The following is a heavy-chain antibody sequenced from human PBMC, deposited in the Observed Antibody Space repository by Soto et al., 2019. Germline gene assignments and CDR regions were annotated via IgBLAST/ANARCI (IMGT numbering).Heavy chain of an antibody. Sequence: QVQLVESGGGVVQPGRSLRLSCAASGFTFSSYGMHWVRQAPGKGLEWVAVIWYDGSNKYYADSVKGRFTISRDNSKNTLYLQMNSQRAEDTAVYYCAREGKVLRYFDWLVNGAFDIWGQGTMVTVSS. CDR1: GFTFSSYG. D-gene: IGHD3-9*01. CDR2: IWYDGSNK. CDR3: AREGKVLRYFDWLVNGAFDI. V-gene: IGHV3-33*08. J-gene: IGHJ3*02.